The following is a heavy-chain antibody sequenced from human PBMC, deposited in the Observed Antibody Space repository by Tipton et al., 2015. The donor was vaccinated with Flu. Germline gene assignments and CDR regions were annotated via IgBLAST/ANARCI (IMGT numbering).Heavy chain of an antibody. V-gene: IGHV4-39*07. CDR2: IYYSGST. D-gene: IGHD3-10*01. J-gene: IGHJ4*02. Sequence: TLSLTCTVSGGSISSSSYYWGWIRQPPGKGLEWIGSIYYSGSTYYNPSLKSRVTISVDTSKNQFSLKLSSVTAADTAVYYCAREHQGVISGGEEYWGQGTLVTVSS. CDR1: GGSISSSSYY. CDR3: AREHQGVISGGEEY.